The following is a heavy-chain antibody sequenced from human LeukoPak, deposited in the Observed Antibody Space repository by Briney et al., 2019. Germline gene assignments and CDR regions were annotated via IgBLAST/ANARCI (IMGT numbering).Heavy chain of an antibody. V-gene: IGHV3-21*01. CDR1: GFTFSSYS. D-gene: IGHD2-2*01. Sequence: GGSLRLSCAASGFTFSSYSMNWVRQAPGKGLEWVSSISSSSSYIYYADSVKGRFTISRDNAKNSLYLQMNSLRAEYTAVYYCARVGYCSSTSCYRAFDIWGQGTMVTVSS. CDR3: ARVGYCSSTSCYRAFDI. J-gene: IGHJ3*02. CDR2: ISSSSSYI.